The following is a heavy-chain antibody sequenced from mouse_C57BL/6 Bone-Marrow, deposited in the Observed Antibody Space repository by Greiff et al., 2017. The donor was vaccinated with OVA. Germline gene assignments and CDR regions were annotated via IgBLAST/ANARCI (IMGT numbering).Heavy chain of an antibody. Sequence: VKLMESGPGLVQPSQSLSITCTVSGFSLTSYGVHWVRQSPGKGLEWLGVIWRGGSTDYNAAFMSRLSITKDNSKSQVFFKMNSLQADDTAIYYCAKNHDGYYWYFDVWGTGTTVTVSS. D-gene: IGHD2-3*01. CDR2: IWRGGST. J-gene: IGHJ1*03. CDR1: GFSLTSYG. V-gene: IGHV2-5*01. CDR3: AKNHDGYYWYFDV.